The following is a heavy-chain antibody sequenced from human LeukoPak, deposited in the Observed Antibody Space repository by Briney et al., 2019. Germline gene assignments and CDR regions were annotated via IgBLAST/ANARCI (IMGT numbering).Heavy chain of an antibody. CDR2: INYSGST. V-gene: IGHV4-59*01. CDR3: ARGAAGYSYG. CDR1: GVSISSYY. J-gene: IGHJ4*02. D-gene: IGHD5-18*01. Sequence: YPSETLSLTCTVSGVSISSYYWSWIRQPPGKGLEWIGHINYSGSTNYNPSLKSRVTISIDTSKNQFSLRLSSVTAADTAVYYCARGAAGYSYGWGQGTLVTVSS.